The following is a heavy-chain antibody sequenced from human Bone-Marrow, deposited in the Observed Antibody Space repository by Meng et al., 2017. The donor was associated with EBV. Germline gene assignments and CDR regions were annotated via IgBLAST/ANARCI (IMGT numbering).Heavy chain of an antibody. CDR3: AREAPDGYNPMPPVY. D-gene: IGHD5-24*01. CDR1: GYTFTSYA. J-gene: IGHJ4*02. V-gene: IGHV7-4-1*02. Sequence: QGQLVASGSELKKPGASSKGSCKASGYTFTSYAMNWVRQAPGQGLEWMGWINTNTGNPTYAQGFTGRFVFSLDTSVSTAYLQISSLKAEDTAVYYCAREAPDGYNPMPPVYWGQGTLVTVPS. CDR2: INTNTGNP.